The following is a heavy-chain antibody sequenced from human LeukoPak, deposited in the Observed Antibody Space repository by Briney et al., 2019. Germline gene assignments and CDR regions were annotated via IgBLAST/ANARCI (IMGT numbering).Heavy chain of an antibody. Sequence: PGGSLRLSCAASGFTFSSYAMHWVRQAPGKGLEWVAVISYDGSNKYYADSVKGRFTISRDNSKNTLYLQMNSLRAEDTAVYYCARDVVVVRGYSYGYQGTLFDYWGQGTLVTVSS. CDR3: ARDVVVVRGYSYGYQGTLFDY. V-gene: IGHV3-30-3*01. CDR2: ISYDGSNK. D-gene: IGHD5-18*01. J-gene: IGHJ4*02. CDR1: GFTFSSYA.